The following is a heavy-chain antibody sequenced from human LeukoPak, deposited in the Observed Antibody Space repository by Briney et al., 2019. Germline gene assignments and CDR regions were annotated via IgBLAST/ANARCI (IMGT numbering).Heavy chain of an antibody. CDR3: ASTRTRRGYSGDEQGYYYCYYYMDV. V-gene: IGHV4-59*11. CDR1: GGSISGHY. Sequence: SETLSLTCTVSGGSISGHYWSWIRQPPGKGLEWIGYIYYSGSTNYNPSLKSRVTISVDTSKNQFSLKLSSVTAADTAVYYCASTRTRRGYSGDEQGYYYCYYYMDVWGKGTTVTVSS. D-gene: IGHD5-12*01. J-gene: IGHJ6*03. CDR2: IYYSGST.